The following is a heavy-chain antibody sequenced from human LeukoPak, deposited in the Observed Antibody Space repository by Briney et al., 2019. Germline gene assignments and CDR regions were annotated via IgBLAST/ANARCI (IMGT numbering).Heavy chain of an antibody. Sequence: SETLSLTCAVYGGSFSGYYWSWIRQPPGKGLEWIGEINHSGSTNYNPPLKRRVTISVDTSKSQFSLKLSSVTAADTAVYYCARGSIVGATKWFDPWGQGTLVTVSS. J-gene: IGHJ5*02. CDR2: INHSGST. V-gene: IGHV4-34*01. CDR3: ARGSIVGATKWFDP. D-gene: IGHD1-26*01. CDR1: GGSFSGYY.